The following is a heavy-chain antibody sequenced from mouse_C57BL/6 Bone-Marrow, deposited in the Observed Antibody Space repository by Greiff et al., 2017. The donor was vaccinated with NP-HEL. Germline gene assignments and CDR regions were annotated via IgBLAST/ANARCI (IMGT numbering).Heavy chain of an antibody. D-gene: IGHD2-1*01. J-gene: IGHJ2*01. Sequence: EVQLVESGAELVRPGASVKLFCTASGFNIKDDYMHWVKQRPEQGLEWIGWIDPENGDTEYASKFQGKATITADTSSNTAYLQLSSLTSEDTAVYYCTFYYMGTGWGQGTTLTVSS. CDR2: IDPENGDT. CDR3: TFYYMGTG. V-gene: IGHV14-4*01. CDR1: GFNIKDDY.